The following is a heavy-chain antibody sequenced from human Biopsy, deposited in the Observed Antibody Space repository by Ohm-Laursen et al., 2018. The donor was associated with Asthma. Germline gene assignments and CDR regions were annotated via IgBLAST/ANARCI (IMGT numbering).Heavy chain of an antibody. Sequence: SVKVSCKASGGTFSRYAISWVRQAPGQGLEWMGGVIPIYGTTHTAQKFQGRATITADESTSTAYMELTSLRKEDTAVYYCARTFHFWSPYHAEHYQLWGQGTLVTVSS. D-gene: IGHD3-3*01. CDR1: GGTFSRYA. V-gene: IGHV1-69*13. CDR3: ARTFHFWSPYHAEHYQL. J-gene: IGHJ1*01. CDR2: VIPIYGTT.